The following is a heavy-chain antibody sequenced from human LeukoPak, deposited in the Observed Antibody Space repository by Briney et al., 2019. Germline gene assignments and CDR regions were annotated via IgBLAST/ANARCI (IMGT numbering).Heavy chain of an antibody. V-gene: IGHV4-4*09. Sequence: SETLSLTCTVSGFSMSAYQWSWVRQSPEKGLEWIGCINTKGETSYNPSLKSRVTTSVDTSKSQFSLRLTSVTAADTAVYYCATSNDAKIAPFDHWGQGAPVTVSS. J-gene: IGHJ4*02. CDR3: ATSNDAKIAPFDH. D-gene: IGHD2-21*01. CDR1: GFSMSAYQ. CDR2: INTKGET.